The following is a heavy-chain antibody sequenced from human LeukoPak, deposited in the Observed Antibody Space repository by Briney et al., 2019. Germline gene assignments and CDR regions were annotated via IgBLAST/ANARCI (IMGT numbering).Heavy chain of an antibody. Sequence: GGSLRLSCAASGFTFSNYEMNWVRQAPGKGLEWVSYISSSGSTTYYADSVKGRFTISRDNARNSLSLQMNCLRAEDTAVYYCASASRMDVWGQGTTVTVS. CDR3: ASASRMDV. D-gene: IGHD6-6*01. V-gene: IGHV3-48*03. CDR2: ISSSGSTT. J-gene: IGHJ6*02. CDR1: GFTFSNYE.